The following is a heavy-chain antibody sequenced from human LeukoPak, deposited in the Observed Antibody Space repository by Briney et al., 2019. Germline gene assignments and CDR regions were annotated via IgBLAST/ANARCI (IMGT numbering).Heavy chain of an antibody. Sequence: PSETLSLTCTVSGYSISSGYYWGWIRQPPGKGLEWIGSIHHSGSTNYNPSLKSRVTISLDTSKNQFSLKLSSVTAADTAVYYCARERRGYCSSTSCYLFDYWGQGTLVTVSS. CDR1: GYSISSGYY. D-gene: IGHD2-2*01. CDR2: IHHSGST. V-gene: IGHV4-38-2*02. CDR3: ARERRGYCSSTSCYLFDY. J-gene: IGHJ4*02.